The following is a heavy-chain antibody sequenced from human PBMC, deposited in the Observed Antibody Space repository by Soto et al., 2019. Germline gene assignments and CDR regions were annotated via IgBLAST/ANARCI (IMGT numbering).Heavy chain of an antibody. CDR3: ATGVIWIAYFTVDF. CDR2: FIPVYRTL. CDR1: GGSFGNSA. J-gene: IGHJ4*02. V-gene: IGHV1-69*01. Sequence: QVQLVQSGAEVKKPGSSVKVSCKASGGSFGNSAINWVRQTPGQGLEWLGGFIPVYRTLNYAQKFQGRITITADDFTGTAYMTLSRLASDDTAVDYCATGVIWIAYFTVDFWGQGTRVTVAS. D-gene: IGHD3-3*01.